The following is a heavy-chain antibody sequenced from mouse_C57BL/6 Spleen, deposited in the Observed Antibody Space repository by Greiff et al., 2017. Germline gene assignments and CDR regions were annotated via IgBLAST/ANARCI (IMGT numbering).Heavy chain of an antibody. CDR3: ARWGDEAV. Sequence: EVQRVESGGGLVQPGGSLSLSCAASGFTFTDYYMSWVRQPPGKALEWLGFIRNKANGYTTEYSASVKGRFTISRDNSQSILYLQMNALRAEDSATYYCARWGDEAVWGKGTLVTVSA. D-gene: IGHD3-3*01. J-gene: IGHJ3*01. CDR1: GFTFTDYY. CDR2: IRNKANGYTT. V-gene: IGHV7-3*01.